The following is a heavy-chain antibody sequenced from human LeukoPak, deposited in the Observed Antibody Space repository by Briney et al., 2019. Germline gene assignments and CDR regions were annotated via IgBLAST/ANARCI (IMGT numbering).Heavy chain of an antibody. CDR3: ARGGGNSGWLQVFGY. CDR2: IYTSGTT. CDR1: GGSISSYY. J-gene: IGHJ4*02. V-gene: IGHV4-4*07. Sequence: SETLSLTCTVSGGSISSYYCNWIRQSAGKGLEWIGRIYTSGTTNYNPSLKSRVSMSVDTPNNKFSLKLTSVTAADTAVYYCARGGGNSGWLQVFGYWGQGTLVTVSS. D-gene: IGHD6-19*01.